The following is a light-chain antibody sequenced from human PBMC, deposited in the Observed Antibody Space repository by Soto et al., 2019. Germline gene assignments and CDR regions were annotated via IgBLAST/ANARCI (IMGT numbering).Light chain of an antibody. J-gene: IGLJ1*01. CDR1: SSDVGGYNY. CDR2: EVS. CDR3: SSHTSSSTLCV. V-gene: IGLV2-14*01. Sequence: QSFLTQPASVSGSPGQSITISCTGTSSDVGGYNYVSWYQQHPGKAPKLMLYEVSNRPSGISNRFSGSKSGNTASLTISGLQAEDEADYYCSSHTSSSTLCVFGTGTKVTV.